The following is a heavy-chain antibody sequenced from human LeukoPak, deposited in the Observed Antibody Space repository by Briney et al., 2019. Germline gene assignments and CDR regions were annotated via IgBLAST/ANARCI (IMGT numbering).Heavy chain of an antibody. D-gene: IGHD4-23*01. CDR3: ARAPPTTVVRFDY. CDR1: GGSFSGYY. V-gene: IGHV4-34*01. CDR2: INHSGST. Sequence: SETLSLTCAVYGGSFSGYYWSWIRQPPGKGLEWIGEINHSGSTNYNPSLKSRVTISADTSKNQFSLKLSSVTAADTAVYYCARAPPTTVVRFDYWGQGTLVTVSS. J-gene: IGHJ4*02.